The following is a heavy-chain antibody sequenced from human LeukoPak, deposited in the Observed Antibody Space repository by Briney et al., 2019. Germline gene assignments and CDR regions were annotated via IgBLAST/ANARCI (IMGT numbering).Heavy chain of an antibody. CDR1: GFTFSSYA. V-gene: IGHV3-30-3*01. CDR3: ARDRGQGYFDY. J-gene: IGHJ4*02. D-gene: IGHD5-12*01. Sequence: GGSLRLSCAASGFTFSSYAMRWVRQAPGKGLEWVAVISYDGSNKYYADSVKGRFTISRDNSKNTLYLQMNSLRAEDTAVYYCARDRGQGYFDYWGQGTLVTVSS. CDR2: ISYDGSNK.